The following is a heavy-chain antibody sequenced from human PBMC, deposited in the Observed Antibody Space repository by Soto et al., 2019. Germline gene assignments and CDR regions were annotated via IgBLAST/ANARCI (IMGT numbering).Heavy chain of an antibody. Sequence: QVQLVQSGAEVKKPGSSVKVSCKASGGTFSSYAISWVRQAPGQGLEWMGGIIPIFGTANYAQKFQGRVNITADESTSTAYMEVGSLKYEDTAVHYCVTLREGNWNDVQAVHYYSYGMDVWGQGTTVTVSS. J-gene: IGHJ6*02. CDR1: GGTFSSYA. V-gene: IGHV1-69*01. D-gene: IGHD1-1*01. CDR3: VTLREGNWNDVQAVHYYSYGMDV. CDR2: IIPIFGTA.